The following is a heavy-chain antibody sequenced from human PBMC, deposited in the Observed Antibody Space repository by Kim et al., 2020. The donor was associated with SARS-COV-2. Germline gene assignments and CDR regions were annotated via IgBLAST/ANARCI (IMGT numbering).Heavy chain of an antibody. CDR2: ISAYNGNT. V-gene: IGHV1-18*01. J-gene: IGHJ4*02. CDR1: GYTFTSYG. Sequence: ASVKVSCKASGYTFTSYGISWVRQAPGQGLEWMGWISAYNGNTNYAQKLQGRVTMTTDTSTSTAYMELRSLRSDDTAVYYCARDIAEGFGGVIVPYYFDYWGQGTLVTVSS. D-gene: IGHD3-16*02. CDR3: ARDIAEGFGGVIVPYYFDY.